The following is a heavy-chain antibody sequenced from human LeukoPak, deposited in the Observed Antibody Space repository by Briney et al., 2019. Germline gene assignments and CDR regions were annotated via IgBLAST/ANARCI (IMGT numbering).Heavy chain of an antibody. CDR1: GFTFSSYG. D-gene: IGHD3-22*01. CDR3: AKRIHDSSGYYYYYYGMDV. V-gene: IGHV3-30*18. CDR2: ISYDGSNK. J-gene: IGHJ6*02. Sequence: PGRSLRLSCAASGFTFSSYGMHWVRKAPGKGLEWVAVISYDGSNKYYADSVKGRFTISRDNSKNTLYLQMNSLRAEDTAVYYCAKRIHDSSGYYYYYYGMDVWGQGTTVTVSS.